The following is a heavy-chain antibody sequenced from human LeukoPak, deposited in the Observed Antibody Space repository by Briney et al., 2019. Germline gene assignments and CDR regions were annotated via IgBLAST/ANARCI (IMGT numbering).Heavy chain of an antibody. V-gene: IGHV4-30-4*01. CDR2: IYFSGST. D-gene: IGHD3-3*01. CDR3: ARTTPGYDFWSGSDFNWFDP. CDR1: VGSISSGDYY. J-gene: IGHJ5*02. Sequence: SETLSLTCTVSVGSISSGDYYWSWIRQPPGKGLEWIGYIYFSGSTYYNPSLKSRVTISVDTSKNQFSLKLSSVTAADTAVYYCARTTPGYDFWSGSDFNWFDPWGQGTLVTVSS.